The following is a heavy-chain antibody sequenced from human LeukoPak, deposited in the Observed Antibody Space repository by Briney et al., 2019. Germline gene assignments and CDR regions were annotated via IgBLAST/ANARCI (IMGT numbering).Heavy chain of an antibody. CDR2: IWYDGSNK. J-gene: IGHJ4*02. D-gene: IGHD6-13*01. CDR1: GFTFSSYG. CDR3: AKDRISQQLPDY. Sequence: GGSLRLSCAASGFTFSSYGMHWVRQAPGKGLEWVAVIWYDGSNKYYADSVKGRFTISRDNSKNTLYLQMNSLRAEDTAVYYCAKDRISQQLPDYWGQGTLVTVSS. V-gene: IGHV3-30*02.